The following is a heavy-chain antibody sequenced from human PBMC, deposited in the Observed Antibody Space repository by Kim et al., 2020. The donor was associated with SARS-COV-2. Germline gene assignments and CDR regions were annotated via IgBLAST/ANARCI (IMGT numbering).Heavy chain of an antibody. J-gene: IGHJ4*02. Sequence: DTRYSPSFQGQVTISADKSISTAYLQWSSLKASDTAMYYCARHPDGYFDYWGQGTLVTVSS. CDR3: ARHPDGYFDY. CDR2: DT. V-gene: IGHV5-51*01.